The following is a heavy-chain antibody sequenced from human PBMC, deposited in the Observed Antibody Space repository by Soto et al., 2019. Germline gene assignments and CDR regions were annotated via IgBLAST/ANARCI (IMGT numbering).Heavy chain of an antibody. CDR1: GFTFGDYA. CDR2: IRSKAYGGTT. D-gene: IGHD3-22*01. CDR3: TRDGAYYYDSSGYYTDAFDI. Sequence: ESGGGLVKPGRSLRLSCTASGFTFGDYAMSWFRQAPGKGLEWVGFIRSKAYGGTTEYAASVKGRFTISRDDSKSIAYLQMNSLKTEDTAVYYCTRDGAYYYDSSGYYTDAFDIWGQGTMVTVSS. J-gene: IGHJ3*02. V-gene: IGHV3-49*05.